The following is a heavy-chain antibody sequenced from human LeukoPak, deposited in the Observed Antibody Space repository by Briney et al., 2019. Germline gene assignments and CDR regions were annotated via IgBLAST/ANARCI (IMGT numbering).Heavy chain of an antibody. CDR2: IYYSGSN. CDR1: GGSISSHY. CDR3: ARGGAYCSGGSCLTFDY. J-gene: IGHJ4*02. D-gene: IGHD2-15*01. Sequence: SETLSLTCTVSGGSISSHYWSWIRQPPGKGLEWIGYIYYSGSNNYNPSLKSRVTISVDTSKNQFSLKLSSVTAADTAVYYCARGGAYCSGGSCLTFDYWGQGTLVTVSS. V-gene: IGHV4-59*11.